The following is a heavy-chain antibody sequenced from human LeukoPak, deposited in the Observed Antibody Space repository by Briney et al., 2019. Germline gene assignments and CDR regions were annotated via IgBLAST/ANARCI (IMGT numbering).Heavy chain of an antibody. V-gene: IGHV3-21*01. CDR3: VRDRFRMDG. CDR2: ISSSSSYI. Sequence: GGSLRLSCAASGFTFSSNSMNWVRQAPGKGLEWVSSISSSSSYIYYADSMKGRFTISRDNAKNSLYLQMNSLTAADTAVYFCVRDRFRMDGWGKGTTVIVSS. CDR1: GFTFSSNS. J-gene: IGHJ6*03. D-gene: IGHD3-10*01.